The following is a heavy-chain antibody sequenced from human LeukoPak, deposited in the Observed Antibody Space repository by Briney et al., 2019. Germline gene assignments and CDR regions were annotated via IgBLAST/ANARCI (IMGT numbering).Heavy chain of an antibody. J-gene: IGHJ5*02. D-gene: IGHD4-17*01. V-gene: IGHV3-30*18. CDR1: GFTFSSYG. Sequence: GGSLRLSCAASGFTFSSYGMHWVRQAPGKGLEWVAVISYDGSNKYYADSVKGRFTISRDNSKNTLYLQMNSLRAEDTAVYYCAEDPTTVTGENWFDPWGQGTLVTVSS. CDR2: ISYDGSNK. CDR3: AEDPTTVTGENWFDP.